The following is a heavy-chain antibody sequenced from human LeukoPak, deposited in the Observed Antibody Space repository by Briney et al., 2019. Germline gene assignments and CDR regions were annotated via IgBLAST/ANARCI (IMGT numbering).Heavy chain of an antibody. Sequence: GGSLRLSCAASGFTFSSYAMSWVRQAPGKGLEWVSAISGSGGSTYYADSVKGRFTISRDNSKNTLYLQMNRLRAEDTAVYYCAKHIVGATTFDYWGQGTLVTVSS. CDR2: ISGSGGST. D-gene: IGHD1-26*01. CDR1: GFTFSSYA. J-gene: IGHJ4*02. CDR3: AKHIVGATTFDY. V-gene: IGHV3-23*01.